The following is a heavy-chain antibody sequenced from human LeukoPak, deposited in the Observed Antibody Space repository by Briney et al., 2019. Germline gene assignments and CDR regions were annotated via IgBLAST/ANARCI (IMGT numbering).Heavy chain of an antibody. Sequence: GGSLRLSCSASRFTFSNYGMHWVRQAPGKGLQWVAFIWFDGSNKYYADSVKGRFTISRDNAKNSLSLQMNSLRDEDTAVYFCARPTYSGSYYWFDYWGQGTLVTVSS. CDR2: IWFDGSNK. CDR3: ARPTYSGSYYWFDY. CDR1: RFTFSNYG. J-gene: IGHJ4*02. D-gene: IGHD1-26*01. V-gene: IGHV3-33*01.